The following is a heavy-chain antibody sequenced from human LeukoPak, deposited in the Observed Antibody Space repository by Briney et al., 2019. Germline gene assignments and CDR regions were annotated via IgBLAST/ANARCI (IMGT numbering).Heavy chain of an antibody. J-gene: IGHJ6*03. D-gene: IGHD3-3*01. CDR2: IKQDGSEK. CDR3: ASQTYYDFWSGYYYYYMDV. Sequence: PGGSLRLSCAASGFTFSSYWMSWVRQAPGKGLEWVANIKQDGSEKYYVDSVKGRFTISRDNAKNSLYLQMNSLRAEDTAVYYCASQTYYDFWSGYYYYYMDVWGEGTTVTVSS. V-gene: IGHV3-7*01. CDR1: GFTFSSYW.